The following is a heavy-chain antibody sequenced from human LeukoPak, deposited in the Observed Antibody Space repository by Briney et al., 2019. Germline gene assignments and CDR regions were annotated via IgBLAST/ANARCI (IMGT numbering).Heavy chain of an antibody. CDR3: ARGLLYYYDSSGYYFDY. J-gene: IGHJ4*02. Sequence: SETLSLTCAVYGGSFSGYYWSWIRQPPGKGLEWIGEINHSGSTNYNPSLKSRVTISVDTSKNQFSLKPSSVTAADTAVYYCARGLLYYYDSSGYYFDYWGQGTLVTVSS. D-gene: IGHD3-22*01. CDR2: INHSGST. V-gene: IGHV4-34*01. CDR1: GGSFSGYY.